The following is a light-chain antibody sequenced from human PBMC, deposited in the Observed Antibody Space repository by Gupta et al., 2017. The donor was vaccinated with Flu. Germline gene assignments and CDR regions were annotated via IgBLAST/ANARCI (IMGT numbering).Light chain of an antibody. CDR1: QSLSDTY. Sequence: RARQSLSDTYVAYDQQKPGQAPRRLIYGASSRATGIPAGFSGSGSGTDFTRTISSLEPEDFAVSYGQQYGTSPLFACGPGT. CDR2: GAS. CDR3: QQYGTSPLFA. V-gene: IGKV3-20*01. J-gene: IGKJ3*01.